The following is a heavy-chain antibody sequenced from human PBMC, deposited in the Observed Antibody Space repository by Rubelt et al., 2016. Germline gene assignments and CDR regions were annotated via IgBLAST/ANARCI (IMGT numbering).Heavy chain of an antibody. J-gene: IGHJ6*02. CDR3: ARGDYGDYPVSMGDYYYYGMDV. D-gene: IGHD4-17*01. Sequence: GKGLEWVAVIWYDGSNKYYADSVKGRFTISRDNPKNTLYLQMNSLRAEDTAVYYCARGDYGDYPVSMGDYYYYGMDVWGQGTTVTVSS. CDR2: IWYDGSNK. V-gene: IGHV3-33*01.